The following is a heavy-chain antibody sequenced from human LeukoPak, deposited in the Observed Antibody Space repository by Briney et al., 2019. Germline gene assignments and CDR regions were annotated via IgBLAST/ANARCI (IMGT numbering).Heavy chain of an antibody. J-gene: IGHJ4*02. CDR2: IYYSGST. Sequence: TSETLSLTCTVSGGSISNYYWGWIRQPPGKGLEWIGSIYYSGSTYYNPSLKSRVTISVDTSKNQFSLKLSSVTAADTAVYYCARPVIGYCSGGSCPDDYWGQGTLVTVSS. CDR3: ARPVIGYCSGGSCPDDY. CDR1: GGSISNYY. V-gene: IGHV4-39*01. D-gene: IGHD2-15*01.